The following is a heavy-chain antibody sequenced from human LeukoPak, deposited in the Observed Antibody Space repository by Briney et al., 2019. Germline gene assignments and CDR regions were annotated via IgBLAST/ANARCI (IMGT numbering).Heavy chain of an antibody. CDR1: GASITRRY. J-gene: IGHJ4*02. Sequence: SETLSLTCTVSGASITRRYWSWIRQPPGKGLEWIGYINYSGNTNYNPSLKSRVTISVDTSKNQFSLKLSSVTAADTAVYYCGRGRGGGYLAYSSDYWSQATLVTVPT. D-gene: IGHD5-18*01. CDR3: GRGRGGGYLAYSSDY. V-gene: IGHV4-59*11. CDR2: INYSGNT.